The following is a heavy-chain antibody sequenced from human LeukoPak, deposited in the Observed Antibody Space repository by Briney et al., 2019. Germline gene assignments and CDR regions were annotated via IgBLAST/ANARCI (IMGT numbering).Heavy chain of an antibody. CDR1: GGSFSGYY. V-gene: IGHV4-34*01. J-gene: IGHJ4*02. CDR2: INHSGST. D-gene: IGHD5-12*01. Sequence: PSETLSLTCAVYGGSFSGYYWSWIRQPPGKGLEWIGEINHSGSTNYNPSLKSRVTISVDTSKNQFSLKLSSVTAADTAVYYCARFSGDIVATISGGYFDYWGQGTLVTVSS. CDR3: ARFSGDIVATISGGYFDY.